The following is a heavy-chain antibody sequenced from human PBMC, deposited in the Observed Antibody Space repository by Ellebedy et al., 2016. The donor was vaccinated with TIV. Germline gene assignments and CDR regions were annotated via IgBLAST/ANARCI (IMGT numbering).Heavy chain of an antibody. CDR3: AKTGGYIYGLPDF. J-gene: IGHJ4*02. Sequence: PGGSLRLSCAASGFTFSNYWMTWVRQAPGKGPECVANIKQDGSEKYYVDSVKGRFTISRDNSKTTVYLQMNSLRAEDTAVYYCAKTGGYIYGLPDFWGQGTLVTVSS. CDR1: GFTFSNYW. CDR2: IKQDGSEK. V-gene: IGHV3-7*03. D-gene: IGHD5-18*01.